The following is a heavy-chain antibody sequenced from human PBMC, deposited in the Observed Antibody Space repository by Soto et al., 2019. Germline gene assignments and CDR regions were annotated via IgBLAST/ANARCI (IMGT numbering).Heavy chain of an antibody. CDR2: INPNSGGT. CDR3: ARGARCGRYYDSSGYYGSHYYYYGMDV. CDR1: GYTFTGYY. V-gene: IGHV1-2*02. J-gene: IGHJ6*02. D-gene: IGHD3-22*01. Sequence: EASVKVSCKASGYTFTGYYMHRVRQAPGQGLEWMGWINPNSGGTNYAQKFQGRVTMTRDTSISTAYMELSRLRSDDTAVYYCARGARCGRYYDSSGYYGSHYYYYGMDVWGQGTTVTVSS.